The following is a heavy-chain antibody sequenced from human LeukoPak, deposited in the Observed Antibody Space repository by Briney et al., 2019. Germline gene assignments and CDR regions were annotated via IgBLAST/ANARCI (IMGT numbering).Heavy chain of an antibody. Sequence: PSETLSLTRTVSGGSISSGDYSWSWIRQPPGKGLEWIGYIYYSGSTYYNPSLKSRVTISVDTSKNQFSLKLSSVTAADTAVYYCARFRKWGFDAFDIWGQGTMVTVSS. V-gene: IGHV4-30-4*01. D-gene: IGHD2-15*01. CDR1: GGSISSGDYS. J-gene: IGHJ3*02. CDR2: IYYSGST. CDR3: ARFRKWGFDAFDI.